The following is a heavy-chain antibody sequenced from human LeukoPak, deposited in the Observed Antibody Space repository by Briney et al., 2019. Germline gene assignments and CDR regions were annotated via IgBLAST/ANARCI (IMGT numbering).Heavy chain of an antibody. V-gene: IGHV4-34*01. CDR1: GGSFSGYY. D-gene: IGHD2-2*02. Sequence: KASETLSLTCAAYGGSFSGYYWSWIRQPPGKGLEWIGEINHSGSTNYNPSPKSRVTISVDTSKNTFSLKLSSVTAADTAVYYCARAEWRYCSSTSCYIFDYWGQGTLVTVSS. CDR2: INHSGST. CDR3: ARAEWRYCSSTSCYIFDY. J-gene: IGHJ4*02.